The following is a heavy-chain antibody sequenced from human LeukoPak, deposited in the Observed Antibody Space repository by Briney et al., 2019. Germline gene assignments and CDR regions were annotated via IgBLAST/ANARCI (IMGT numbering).Heavy chain of an antibody. D-gene: IGHD6-6*01. V-gene: IGHV3-23*01. CDR3: AKPSSSSPRNYYYYYYMDV. CDR2: ISGSGGST. J-gene: IGHJ6*03. CDR1: GFTFSSYA. Sequence: GGSLRLSCAASGFTFSSYAMSWVRQAPGKGLEWVSAISGSGGSTYYADSVKGRFTISRDKSKNTLYLQMNSLRAEDTAVYYCAKPSSSSPRNYYYYYYMDVWGKGTTVTVSS.